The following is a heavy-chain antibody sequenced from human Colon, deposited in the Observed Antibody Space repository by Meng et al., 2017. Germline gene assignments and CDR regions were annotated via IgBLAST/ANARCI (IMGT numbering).Heavy chain of an antibody. CDR2: IHTSGNT. V-gene: IGHV4-61*02. D-gene: IGHD3-10*01. CDR1: GDSISSGSYY. J-gene: IGHJ5*02. Sequence: SETLSLTCTVSGDSISSGSYYWTWIRQPAGKGLEWIGRIHTSGNTNYNPSLKSRVSMSLDTSKNEFSLRLTSVTAADTAVYYCARDKTYYGSGWFDPWGQGTLVT. CDR3: ARDKTYYGSGWFDP.